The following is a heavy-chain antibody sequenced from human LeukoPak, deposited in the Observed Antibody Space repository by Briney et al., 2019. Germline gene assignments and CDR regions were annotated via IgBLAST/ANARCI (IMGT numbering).Heavy chain of an antibody. CDR1: GGSFSGYY. CDR2: INHSGST. CDR3: ARFSPRAVGNYLDS. Sequence: PSETLSLTCAVYGGSFSGYYWSWIRQPPGKGLEWIGEINHSGSTNYNPSLKSRVTLSIDKSSNQFSLDLASVTAADTAVYYCARFSPRAVGNYLDSWGQGTLVTVSS. D-gene: IGHD4-23*01. J-gene: IGHJ4*02. V-gene: IGHV4-34*01.